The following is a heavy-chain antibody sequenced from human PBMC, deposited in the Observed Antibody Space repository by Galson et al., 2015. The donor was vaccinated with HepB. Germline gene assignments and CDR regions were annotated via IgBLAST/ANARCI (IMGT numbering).Heavy chain of an antibody. CDR2: ISYDGRNK. CDR1: GFTFSNYG. D-gene: IGHD3-16*01. CDR3: AKELEGGGFDY. J-gene: IGHJ4*02. V-gene: IGHV3-30*18. Sequence: SLRLSCAASGFTFSNYGLHWVRQGPGKGLEWVTVISYDGRNKYYADFVKGRFTSSRDNSKNTLYLQMNSLRVEDTAVYYCAKELEGGGFDYWGQGTLVTVSS.